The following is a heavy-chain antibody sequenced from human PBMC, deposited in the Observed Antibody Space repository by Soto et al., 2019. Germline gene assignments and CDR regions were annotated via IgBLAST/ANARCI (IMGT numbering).Heavy chain of an antibody. V-gene: IGHV3-23*01. D-gene: IGHD3-10*01. J-gene: IGHJ5*02. CDR2: ITNGDST. CDR3: AKGRGGFDP. CDR1: GFTFSTYA. Sequence: EVQLLESGGGLVQPGGSLRLSCAASGFTFSTYALSWVRQAPGKGLEWVSSITNGDSTYYADSVKGRFTISRDNPKNTLYLQMNSLRAEDTATYYCAKGRGGFDPWGQGTLVTVSS.